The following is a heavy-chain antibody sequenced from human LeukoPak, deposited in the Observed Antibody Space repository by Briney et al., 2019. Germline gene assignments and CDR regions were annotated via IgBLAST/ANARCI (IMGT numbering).Heavy chain of an antibody. CDR3: ARERRGGLSGSVGGLFASYYTYYFMDV. J-gene: IGHJ6*03. D-gene: IGHD3-16*01. CDR1: GYTFTMYY. V-gene: IGHV1-46*01. CDR2: INPSDGVT. Sequence: GASVKVSCKASGYTFTMYYIHWVRQAPGQGLEWMGMINPSDGVTTYAQRFQGRVTMTRDMSTTTVYMDLRSLRSEDTAVYFCARERRGGLSGSVGGLFASYYTYYFMDVWGRGTTVTVSS.